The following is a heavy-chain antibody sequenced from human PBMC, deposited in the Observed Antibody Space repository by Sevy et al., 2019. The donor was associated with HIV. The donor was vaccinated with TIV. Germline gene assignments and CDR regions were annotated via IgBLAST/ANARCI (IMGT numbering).Heavy chain of an antibody. CDR3: AKTINSGGGAVPAANYYYYGMDV. V-gene: IGHV3-23*01. Sequence: GGSLRLSCAASEFIFSDYAMNWVRQTPGKGLEWVSSINGKGRSTHYADSVEGRFTISRDNSKNTLYLQMNSLRAEDTAVYYCAKTINSGGGAVPAANYYYYGMDVWAKGPRSPSP. CDR1: EFIFSDYA. CDR2: INGKGRST. D-gene: IGHD2-2*01. J-gene: IGHJ6*02.